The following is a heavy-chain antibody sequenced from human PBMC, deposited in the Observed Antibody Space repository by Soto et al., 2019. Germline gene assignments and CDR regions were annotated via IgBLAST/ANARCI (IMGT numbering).Heavy chain of an antibody. Sequence: SETLSLTCTVSGGSISSYYWSWIRQPSGKGLEWIGYIYYSGSTNYNPSLKSRVTISVDTSKNQFSLKLSSVTAADTAVYYCARALFSSSFRWFDPWGQGTLVTVSS. D-gene: IGHD6-13*01. CDR1: GGSISSYY. J-gene: IGHJ5*02. CDR2: IYYSGST. CDR3: ARALFSSSFRWFDP. V-gene: IGHV4-59*01.